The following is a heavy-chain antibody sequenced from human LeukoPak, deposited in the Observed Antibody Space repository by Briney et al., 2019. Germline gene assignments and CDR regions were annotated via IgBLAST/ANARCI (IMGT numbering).Heavy chain of an antibody. D-gene: IGHD6-13*01. CDR2: MYSRGDT. V-gene: IGHV3-53*01. CDR3: ARDAPQVPAAGVLAS. Sequence: GGSLRLSCAASGFTVSDNYMSWVRQAPGKGLEWVSVMYSRGDTYYANSVKGRFTFSRDISKNTLYLQMNGLRTEDRAMYYCARDAPQVPAAGVLASWGQGTLVIVSS. CDR1: GFTVSDNY. J-gene: IGHJ5*02.